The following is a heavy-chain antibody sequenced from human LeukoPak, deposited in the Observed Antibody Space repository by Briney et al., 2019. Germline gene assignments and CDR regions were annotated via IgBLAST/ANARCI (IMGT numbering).Heavy chain of an antibody. D-gene: IGHD2-15*01. Sequence: SGGSLRLSCAASGFTFNDYEMNWVRQAPGKGLEWISYITSAGTTTFYADSVRGRFIISRDNDKNSLYLQMNSVRAEDTAVYYCAREEQIFSYYMDVWGKGTTVTVSS. CDR3: AREEQIFSYYMDV. V-gene: IGHV3-48*03. CDR1: GFTFNDYE. CDR2: ITSAGTTT. J-gene: IGHJ6*03.